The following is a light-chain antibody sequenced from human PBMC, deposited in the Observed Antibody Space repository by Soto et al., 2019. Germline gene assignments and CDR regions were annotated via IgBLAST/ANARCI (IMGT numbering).Light chain of an antibody. CDR3: QHYLNTPQN. Sequence: DIVMTQSPDSLAVSLGERATINCKSSQSILYSPNNKNYLAWYQQKPGQPPKLLIYWASTRESGVPDRFSGSGSGTDFTLTISSLQAEDVAVSYCQHYLNTPQNFGQGTKVEIK. J-gene: IGKJ1*01. V-gene: IGKV4-1*01. CDR1: QSILYSPNNKNY. CDR2: WAS.